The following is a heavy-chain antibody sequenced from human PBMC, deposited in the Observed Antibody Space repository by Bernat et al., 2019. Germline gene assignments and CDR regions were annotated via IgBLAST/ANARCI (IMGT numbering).Heavy chain of an antibody. CDR1: GFTFSSHW. CDR3: ARRYHDSTCYWYFDL. V-gene: IGHV3-7*01. CDR2: IKQDGSEK. Sequence: EVQLVESGGGFVQPGGSLRLSCAVSGFTFSSHWMSWVRQAPGKGLEWVANIKQDGSEKYYVDSVKGRFTISRDNAKNSLYLQMNSLRVEDTAVYYCARRYHDSTCYWYFDLWGRGTLVTVSS. J-gene: IGHJ2*01. D-gene: IGHD3-22*01.